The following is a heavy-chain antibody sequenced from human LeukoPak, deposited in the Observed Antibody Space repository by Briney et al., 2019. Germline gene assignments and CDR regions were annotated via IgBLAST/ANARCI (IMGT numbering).Heavy chain of an antibody. J-gene: IGHJ4*02. V-gene: IGHV3-21*01. D-gene: IGHD1-26*01. CDR3: ASLNIVGATTIDY. CDR2: ISSSSSYI. CDR1: GFTFSSYS. Sequence: GGSLRLSCAASGFTFSSYSMNWVRQAPGKGLEWVSSISSSSSYIYYADSVKGRFTISRDNAKNSLYLQMNSLRAEDTAVYYCASLNIVGATTIDYWGQGTLVTVSS.